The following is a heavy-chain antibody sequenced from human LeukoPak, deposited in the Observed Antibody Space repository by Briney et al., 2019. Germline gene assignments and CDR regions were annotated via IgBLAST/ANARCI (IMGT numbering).Heavy chain of an antibody. CDR2: IVVGSGNT. J-gene: IGHJ6*03. CDR3: ARVHSTIGDYYYYYYMDV. V-gene: IGHV1-58*01. CDR1: GFTFSNSA. Sequence: SVKVSCKASGFTFSNSAVQWVRQARGQRLEWIGWIVVGSGNTNYAQKFQERVTITRDMSTSTAYMELSSLRSEDTAVYYCARVHSTIGDYYYYYYMDVWGEGTTVTVSS. D-gene: IGHD2-2*01.